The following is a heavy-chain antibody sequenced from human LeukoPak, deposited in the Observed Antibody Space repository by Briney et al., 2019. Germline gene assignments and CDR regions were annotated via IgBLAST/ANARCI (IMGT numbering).Heavy chain of an antibody. CDR3: ARPHDSSGYYRYWFDY. V-gene: IGHV3-33*01. D-gene: IGHD3-22*01. CDR2: IWYDGSNK. Sequence: SGGSLRLSCAASGFTFSSYGMHWVRQAPGKGLEWVAVIWYDGSNKYYADSVKGRFTTSRDNSKNTLYLQMNSLRAEDTAVYYCARPHDSSGYYRYWFDYWGQGTLVTVSS. J-gene: IGHJ4*02. CDR1: GFTFSSYG.